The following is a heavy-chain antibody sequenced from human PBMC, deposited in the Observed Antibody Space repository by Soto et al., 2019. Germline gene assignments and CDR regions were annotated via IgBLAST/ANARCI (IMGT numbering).Heavy chain of an antibody. CDR1: GFTFSTYA. Sequence: PGGSLRLSCAASGFTFSTYAMAWVRQAPGKGLEWVSGVSASGLNTDYADPVKGRFTISRDNSKNTLYLQMNSLRAEDTAVYYCAKNPGYYYDSTGYHFDYWGQGTLVTVSS. D-gene: IGHD3-22*01. CDR2: VSASGLNT. V-gene: IGHV3-23*01. J-gene: IGHJ4*02. CDR3: AKNPGYYYDSTGYHFDY.